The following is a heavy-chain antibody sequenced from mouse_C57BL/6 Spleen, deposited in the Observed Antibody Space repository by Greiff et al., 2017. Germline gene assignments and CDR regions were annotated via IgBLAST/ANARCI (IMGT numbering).Heavy chain of an antibody. V-gene: IGHV1-82*01. CDR1: GYAFSSSW. CDR2: IYPGDGDT. Sequence: LVESGPELVKPGASVKISCKASGYAFSSSWMNWVKQRPGKGLEWIGRIYPGDGDTNYNGKFKGKATLTADKSSSTAYMQLSSLTSEDSAVYFCARTRITTVVAEGFAYWGQGTLVTVSA. J-gene: IGHJ3*01. CDR3: ARTRITTVVAEGFAY. D-gene: IGHD1-1*01.